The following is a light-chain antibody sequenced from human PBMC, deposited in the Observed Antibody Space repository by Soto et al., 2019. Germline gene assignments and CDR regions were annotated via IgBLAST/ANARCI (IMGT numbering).Light chain of an antibody. CDR3: GTWDSSLSVWV. V-gene: IGLV1-51*01. CDR1: SSNIGNNY. CDR2: DNN. J-gene: IGLJ3*02. Sequence: QSVLTQPPSVSAAPGQKVTIYCSGSSSNIGNNYVSWYQQLPGTAPKFLIYDNNKRPSGIPDRFSGSKSGTSATLGITGLQTGDEADYYCGTWDSSLSVWVFGGGTKLTVL.